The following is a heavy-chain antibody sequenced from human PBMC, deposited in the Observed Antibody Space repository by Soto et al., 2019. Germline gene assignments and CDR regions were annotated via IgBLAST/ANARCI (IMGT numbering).Heavy chain of an antibody. Sequence: SETLSRSCTVSGGSISSDCWSGIRQPPGKGLEWIGYISYSGNTNYNPSLKSLVTISVDTPKKQFSLKLRSVTAADTAVYYCARVLSGSSLFDYWGQGMLVTVSS. CDR2: ISYSGNT. CDR1: GGSISSDC. J-gene: IGHJ4*02. V-gene: IGHV4-59*01. D-gene: IGHD1-26*01. CDR3: ARVLSGSSLFDY.